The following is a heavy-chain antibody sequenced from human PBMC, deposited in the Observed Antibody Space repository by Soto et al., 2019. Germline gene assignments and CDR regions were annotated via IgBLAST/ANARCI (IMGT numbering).Heavy chain of an antibody. D-gene: IGHD1-26*01. CDR3: ARDSASGSVDY. J-gene: IGHJ4*02. CDR1: GYKFNSHS. CDR2: INPNTGNP. Sequence: QVQLVQSGSEAMQPGASVKVSCKGSGYKFNSHSINWLRQAPGQGLEWMGWINPNTGNPTYEQGFTGRLVFSVDTSVSTVYLPLFSIKADDSAVYCCARDSASGSVDYWGPGTLVTGPS. V-gene: IGHV7-4-1*01.